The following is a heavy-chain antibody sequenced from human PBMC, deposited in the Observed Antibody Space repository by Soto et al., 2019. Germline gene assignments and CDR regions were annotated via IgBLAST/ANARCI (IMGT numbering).Heavy chain of an antibody. J-gene: IGHJ6*02. Sequence: QVQLQESGPGLVKPSQTLSLSCTLSGDSISSGNYYWGWIRHSPGKGLEWIAYINYSGSTYWNQSLRGRSTMSVDTWKTQFSLQLRSVTAADTAVYYCARVPPGSGTYFNYYSVMDVWGQGTTVTVSS. CDR2: INYSGST. CDR3: ARVPPGSGTYFNYYSVMDV. V-gene: IGHV4-30-4*01. D-gene: IGHD1-26*01. CDR1: GDSISSGNYY.